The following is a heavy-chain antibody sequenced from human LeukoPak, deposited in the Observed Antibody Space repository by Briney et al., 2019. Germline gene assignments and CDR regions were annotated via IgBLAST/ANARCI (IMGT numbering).Heavy chain of an antibody. J-gene: IGHJ4*02. V-gene: IGHV3-23*01. CDR2: ISGSGGST. CDR3: AKDHPSGYYLDY. Sequence: PGGSLRLSCAASGFTFSTYAMSWVRQAPGKGLEWVSAISGSGGSTFNADSVKGRFTISRDNSKNTLFLQMNSLRAEDTAIYYCAKDHPSGYYLDYWGQGTLVTVSS. D-gene: IGHD1-14*01. CDR1: GFTFSTYA.